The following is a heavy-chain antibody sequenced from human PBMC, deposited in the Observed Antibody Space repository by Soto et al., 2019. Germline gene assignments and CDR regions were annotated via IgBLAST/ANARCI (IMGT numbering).Heavy chain of an antibody. D-gene: IGHD6-19*01. Sequence: ASVKVSCKASGYAFTSYGISWVRQAPGQGLEWMGWISAYNGNTNYAQKLQGRVTMTTDTSTSTAYMELRSLRSDDTAVYYCARWDSSGPNGWFDPWGQGTLVTVSS. J-gene: IGHJ5*02. CDR1: GYAFTSYG. CDR3: ARWDSSGPNGWFDP. CDR2: ISAYNGNT. V-gene: IGHV1-18*01.